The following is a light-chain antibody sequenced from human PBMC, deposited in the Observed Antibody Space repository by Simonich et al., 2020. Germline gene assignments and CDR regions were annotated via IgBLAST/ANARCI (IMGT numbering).Light chain of an antibody. Sequence: DIQMTQSPSTLSASVGDRVTITCRASQSISSWLAWYQQKPGKAPKRLIYTASSLESGVPSRFSGSGSGTEFTLTISSLQPDDFATYYCQQYNSYPYTFGQGTKLEIK. J-gene: IGKJ2*01. CDR3: QQYNSYPYT. CDR1: QSISSW. CDR2: TAS. V-gene: IGKV1-5*03.